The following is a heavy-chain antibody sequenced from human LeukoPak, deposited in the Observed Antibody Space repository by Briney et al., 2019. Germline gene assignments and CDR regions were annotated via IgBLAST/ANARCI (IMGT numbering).Heavy chain of an antibody. CDR3: ARDEATSYDILTGYGAISFDI. J-gene: IGHJ3*02. V-gene: IGHV1-2*02. CDR2: INPNSGGT. CDR1: GHTFTGYY. D-gene: IGHD3-9*01. Sequence: ASVKVSCKTSGHTFTGYYMHWVRQAPGQGLEWMGWINPNSGGTNYAQKFQGRVTMTRDTSISTAYMELSRLRSDDTAVYYCARDEATSYDILTGYGAISFDIWGQGTMVTVSS.